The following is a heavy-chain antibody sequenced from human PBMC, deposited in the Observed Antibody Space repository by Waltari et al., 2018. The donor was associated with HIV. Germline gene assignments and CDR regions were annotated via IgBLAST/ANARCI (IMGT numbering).Heavy chain of an antibody. CDR3: ATGVRYYGP. Sequence: EVLLAESGGGLIQPGGSLGLSCTASNSSIFSKHVTWIRQAPGGSLEWVAVIYPDDTTHYADSVSGRFTISRAKSRTKVFLLMNSLFVDDTATYFCATGVRYYGPWGQGTRVTVSS. CDR1: NSSIFSKH. J-gene: IGHJ5*02. CDR2: IYPDDTT. V-gene: IGHV3-53*01. D-gene: IGHD3-22*01.